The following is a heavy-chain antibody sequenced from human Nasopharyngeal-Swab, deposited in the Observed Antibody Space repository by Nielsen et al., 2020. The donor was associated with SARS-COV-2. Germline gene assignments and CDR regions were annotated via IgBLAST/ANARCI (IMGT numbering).Heavy chain of an antibody. V-gene: IGHV1-46*01. Sequence: ASVKVSCKASGYTFTSYYMHWVRQAPGQGLEWMGIINPSGGSTSYARKFQGRVTMTRDTSTSTVYMELSSLRSEDTAVYYCARDRGVNDYVWGSYRKSDAFDIWGQGTMVTVSS. CDR2: INPSGGST. CDR1: GYTFTSYY. D-gene: IGHD3-16*02. J-gene: IGHJ3*02. CDR3: ARDRGVNDYVWGSYRKSDAFDI.